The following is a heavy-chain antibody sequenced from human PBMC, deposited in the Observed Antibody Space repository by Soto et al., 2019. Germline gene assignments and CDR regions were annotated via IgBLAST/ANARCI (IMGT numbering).Heavy chain of an antibody. Sequence: QVQLVQSGAEVKKPGSSVKVSCKASGGTFSTYTITWVRQAPGQGLEWMGRIIPIIGIINYAQQFQGRVTITADKVTGTDYMELTRLRSDDTAVYYCAGDPDSHYNDSHASSYPWGQGTLVTVSS. CDR1: GGTFSTYT. CDR3: AGDPDSHYNDSHASSYP. V-gene: IGHV1-69*08. J-gene: IGHJ5*02. D-gene: IGHD3-22*01. CDR2: IIPIIGII.